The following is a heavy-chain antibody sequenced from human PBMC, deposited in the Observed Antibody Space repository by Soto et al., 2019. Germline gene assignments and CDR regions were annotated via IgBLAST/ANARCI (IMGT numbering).Heavy chain of an antibody. CDR1: GYTFTSYY. Sequence: QVQLVQSGAEVKKPGGSVKVSCKASGYTFTSYYMHWVRQAPGQGLEWMGIINPSGGSTSYAQKFQGRVTMTRDTSTSTVYVELSSLRSEDTAVYYCARGRGSYLVDYWGQGTLVTVSS. J-gene: IGHJ4*02. D-gene: IGHD2-15*01. V-gene: IGHV1-46*01. CDR3: ARGRGSYLVDY. CDR2: INPSGGST.